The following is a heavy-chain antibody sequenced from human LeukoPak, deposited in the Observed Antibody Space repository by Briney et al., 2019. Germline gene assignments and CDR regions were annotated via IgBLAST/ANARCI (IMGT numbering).Heavy chain of an antibody. CDR1: GFTFSSYG. Sequence: GRSLRLSCAASGFTFSSYGMHWVRQAPGKGLEWVALISLDGSNKDYAESVKGRFTISRDSSKSTLYLQMNSLRAEDTAVFYCAKDGEVSWFGPESYWGQGTLVAVSS. CDR3: AKDGEVSWFGPESY. D-gene: IGHD3-10*01. V-gene: IGHV3-30*18. CDR2: ISLDGSNK. J-gene: IGHJ4*02.